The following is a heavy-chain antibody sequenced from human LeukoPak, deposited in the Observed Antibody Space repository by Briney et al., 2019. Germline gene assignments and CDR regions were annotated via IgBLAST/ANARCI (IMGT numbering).Heavy chain of an antibody. V-gene: IGHV3-21*01. D-gene: IGHD2-8*01. J-gene: IGHJ4*02. CDR1: GFTFSSYS. CDR3: ARDRVTKQAPPGY. Sequence: GGSLRLSCAASGFTFSSYSMNWVRQAPGKGLEWVSSISSSSYIYYADSVKGRFTISRDNAKNSLYLQMNSLRADDTAVYYCARDRVTKQAPPGYWGQGTLVTVSS. CDR2: ISSSSYI.